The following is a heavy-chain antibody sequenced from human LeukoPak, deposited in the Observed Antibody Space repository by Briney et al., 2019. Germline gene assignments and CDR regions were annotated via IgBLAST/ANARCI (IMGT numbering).Heavy chain of an antibody. CDR1: GFTFSSYS. V-gene: IGHV3-48*01. J-gene: IGHJ4*02. Sequence: GGSLRLSCAASGFTFSSYSMNWVRQAPGKGLEWVSYISSSSSTIYYADSVKGRFTISRDNAKNSMYLQMNSLRAEDTAVYYCARDLWGPDYDSSGSDYWGQGTLVTVSS. CDR3: ARDLWGPDYDSSGSDY. CDR2: ISSSSSTI. D-gene: IGHD3-22*01.